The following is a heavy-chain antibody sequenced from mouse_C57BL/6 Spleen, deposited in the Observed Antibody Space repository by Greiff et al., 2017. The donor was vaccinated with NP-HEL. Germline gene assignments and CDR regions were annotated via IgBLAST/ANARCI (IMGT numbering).Heavy chain of an antibody. CDR3: TTGSHFYYAMDY. CDR2: IDPENGDT. CDR1: GFNIKDDY. V-gene: IGHV14-4*01. J-gene: IGHJ4*01. Sequence: EVQLQQSGAELVRPGASVKLSCTASGFNIKDDYMHWVKQRPEQGLEWIGWIDPENGDTEYASKFQGKATITADTSSNTAYLQLSSLTSEDTAVYYWTTGSHFYYAMDYWGQGTSVTVSS.